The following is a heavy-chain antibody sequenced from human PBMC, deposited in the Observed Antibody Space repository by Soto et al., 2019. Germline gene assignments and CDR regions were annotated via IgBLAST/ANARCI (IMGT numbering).Heavy chain of an antibody. V-gene: IGHV3-30*18. CDR3: AKVGGMATISWYFDY. CDR1: GFTFSSYG. D-gene: IGHD5-12*01. CDR2: ISYDGSNK. Sequence: GSLRLSCAASGFTFSSYGMHWVRQAPGKGLEWVAVISYDGSNKYYADSVKGRFTISRDNSKNTLYLQMNSLRAEDTAVYYCAKVGGMATISWYFDYWGQGTLVTVSS. J-gene: IGHJ4*02.